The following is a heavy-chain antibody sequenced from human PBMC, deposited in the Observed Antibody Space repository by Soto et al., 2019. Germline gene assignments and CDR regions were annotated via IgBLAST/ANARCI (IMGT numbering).Heavy chain of an antibody. D-gene: IGHD6-13*01. CDR1: GVTFSSYA. V-gene: IGHV3-30-3*01. J-gene: IGHJ6*02. CDR3: AREESSSWYYYYYYGMDV. CDR2: ISYDGSNK. Sequence: PVGSLRLSCAASGVTFSSYAMHWVRQAPGKGLEWVAVISYDGSNKYYADSVKGRFTISRDNSKNTLYLQMNSLRAEDTAVYYCAREESSSWYYYYYYGMDVWGQGTTVTVSS.